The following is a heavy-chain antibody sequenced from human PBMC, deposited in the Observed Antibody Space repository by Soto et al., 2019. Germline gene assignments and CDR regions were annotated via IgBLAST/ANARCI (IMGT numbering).Heavy chain of an antibody. V-gene: IGHV4-31*03. Sequence: SETLSLTCTVSGGSISSGGYYWSWIRQHPGKGLEWIGYIYYSGSTYYNPSLKSRVTISVDTSKNQFSLKLSSVTAADTAVHYCARVQXTQLVGWPGHYYYGMDVWGQGTTVTVSS. J-gene: IGHJ6*02. D-gene: IGHD6-13*01. CDR3: ARVQXTQLVGWPGHYYYGMDV. CDR2: IYYSGST. CDR1: GGSISSGGYY.